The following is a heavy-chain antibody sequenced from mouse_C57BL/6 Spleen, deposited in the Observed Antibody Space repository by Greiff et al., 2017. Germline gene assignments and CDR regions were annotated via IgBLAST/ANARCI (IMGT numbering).Heavy chain of an antibody. CDR2: IYPGDGDT. Sequence: QVQLQQSGAELVKPGASVKISCKASGYAFSSYWMNWVKQRPGKGLEWIGQIYPGDGDTNYNGKFKGKATLTANKSSSTAYMQLSSRTSEDSAVYFCARGGQLRLGFAYWGQGTLVTVSA. CDR3: ARGGQLRLGFAY. J-gene: IGHJ3*01. CDR1: GYAFSSYW. V-gene: IGHV1-80*01. D-gene: IGHD3-2*02.